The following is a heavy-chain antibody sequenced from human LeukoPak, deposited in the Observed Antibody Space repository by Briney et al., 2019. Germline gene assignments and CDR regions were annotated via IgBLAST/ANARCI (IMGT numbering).Heavy chain of an antibody. V-gene: IGHV3-23*01. Sequence: PGGSLRLSCAASGFTFSSYGMSWVRQAPGKGLEWVSAISSGGGNTYYADSVKGRFTISRDNSRNTLYLQVNSLRAEDTALYYCAKRGLRGDYYFDQWGQGTLVPVSS. CDR2: ISSGGGNT. CDR3: AKRGLRGDYYFDQ. CDR1: GFTFSSYG. D-gene: IGHD2-21*02. J-gene: IGHJ4*02.